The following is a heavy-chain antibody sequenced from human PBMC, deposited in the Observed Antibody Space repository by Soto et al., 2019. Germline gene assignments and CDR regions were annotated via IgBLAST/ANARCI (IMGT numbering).Heavy chain of an antibody. D-gene: IGHD2-21*02. CDR3: VKGHEEPSDLDY. V-gene: IGHV3-23*01. Sequence: GGSLRLSCAASGFTFSSYAMSWVRQAPGKGLEWVSAISGSGGSTYYADSGKGRFTISRDNSKNTLYLQMNSLRAEDTAVYYCVKGHEEPSDLDYWGQGTLVTVSS. CDR2: ISGSGGST. CDR1: GFTFSSYA. J-gene: IGHJ4*02.